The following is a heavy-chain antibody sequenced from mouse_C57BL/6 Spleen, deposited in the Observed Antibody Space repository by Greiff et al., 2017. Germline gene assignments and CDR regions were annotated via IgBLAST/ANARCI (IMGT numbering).Heavy chain of an antibody. J-gene: IGHJ4*01. CDR2: IRNKANGYTT. CDR3: ARPYGSSFFYAMDY. CDR1: GFTFTDYY. D-gene: IGHD1-1*01. Sequence: DVQLVESGGGLVQPGGSLSLSCAASGFTFTDYYMSWVRQPPGKALEWLGFIRNKANGYTTEYSASVKGRFTISRDNSQSILYLQMNALRAEDSATYYCARPYGSSFFYAMDYWGQGTSVTVSS. V-gene: IGHV7-3*01.